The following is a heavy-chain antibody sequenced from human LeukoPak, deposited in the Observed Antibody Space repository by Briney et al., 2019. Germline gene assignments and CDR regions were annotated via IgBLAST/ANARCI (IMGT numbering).Heavy chain of an antibody. CDR3: ARGGSKAAATFDY. D-gene: IGHD2-15*01. Sequence: PSETLSLTCTVSGGSISGYYWSWIRQPAGKGLEWIGHIHTSGSTNNNPSLKSRVTMSVDTSKNQLSLSLSSVTAADTAVYYCARGGSKAAATFDYWGQGALVTVFS. CDR1: GGSISGYY. J-gene: IGHJ4*02. V-gene: IGHV4-4*07. CDR2: IHTSGST.